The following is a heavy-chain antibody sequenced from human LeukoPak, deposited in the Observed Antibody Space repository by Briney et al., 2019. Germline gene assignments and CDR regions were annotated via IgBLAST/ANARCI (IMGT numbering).Heavy chain of an antibody. J-gene: IGHJ6*02. Sequence: GGSLRLSCAASGFTVSSNYMSWVRQAPGKGLEGVPVIYSGGSTYYADSVKGRFTISRDNSKNTLYLQMNSLRAEDTAVYYCARGLIAGYCSGGSCQYYYYYGMDVWGQGTTVTVSS. CDR2: IYSGGST. CDR1: GFTVSSNY. D-gene: IGHD2-15*01. V-gene: IGHV3-66*02. CDR3: ARGLIAGYCSGGSCQYYYYYGMDV.